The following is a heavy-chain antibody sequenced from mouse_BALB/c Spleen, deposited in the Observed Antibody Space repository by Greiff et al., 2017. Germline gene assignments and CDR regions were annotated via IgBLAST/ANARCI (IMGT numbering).Heavy chain of an antibody. J-gene: IGHJ4*01. D-gene: IGHD1-1*01. CDR3: ARAYITTVAHYYAMDY. CDR1: GFTFSSYA. Sequence: EVKLMESGGGLVKPGGSLKLSCAASGFTFSSYAMSWVRQTPEKRLEWVASISSGGSTYYPDSVKGRFTISRDNARNILYLQMSSLRSEDTAMYYCARAYITTVAHYYAMDYWGQGTSVTVSS. CDR2: ISSGGST. V-gene: IGHV5-6-5*01.